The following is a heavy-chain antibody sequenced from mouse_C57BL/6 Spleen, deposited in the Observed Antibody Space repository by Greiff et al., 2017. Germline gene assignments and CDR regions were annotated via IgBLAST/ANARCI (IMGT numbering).Heavy chain of an antibody. V-gene: IGHV7-3*01. CDR1: GFTFTDYY. J-gene: IGHJ3*01. CDR3: ARGYYGSSPWFAY. D-gene: IGHD1-1*01. Sequence: EVQVVESGGGLVQPGGSLSLSCAASGFTFTDYYMSWVRQPPGKALEWLGFIRNKANGYTTEYSASVKGRFTISRDNSQSILYLQMNALRAEDSATYYCARGYYGSSPWFAYWGQGTLVTVSA. CDR2: IRNKANGYTT.